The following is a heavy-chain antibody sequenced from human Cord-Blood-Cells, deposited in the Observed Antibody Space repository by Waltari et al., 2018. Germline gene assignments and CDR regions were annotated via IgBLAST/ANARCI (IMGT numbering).Heavy chain of an antibody. CDR3: ARDSSNYFDY. Sequence: QVQLVESGGGVVQPGRSLRLSCAASGFTFSSYAMHWFRQAPGKGLEWVSVISYDGSNKYDADSVKGRFTISRDNSKNTLYLQMNSLRAEDTAVYYCARDSSNYFDYWGQGTLVTVSS. J-gene: IGHJ4*02. D-gene: IGHD4-4*01. V-gene: IGHV3-30-3*01. CDR1: GFTFSSYA. CDR2: ISYDGSNK.